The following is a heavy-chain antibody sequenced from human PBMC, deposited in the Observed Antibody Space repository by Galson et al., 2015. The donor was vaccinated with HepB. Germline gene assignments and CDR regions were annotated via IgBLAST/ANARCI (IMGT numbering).Heavy chain of an antibody. CDR1: GGTFSSYA. V-gene: IGHV1-69*13. J-gene: IGHJ4*02. CDR3: ARVCTPETYWCFDY. CDR2: IIPIFGTA. D-gene: IGHD2-8*02. Sequence: SVKVSCKASGGTFSSYAISWVRQAPGQGLEWMGGIIPIFGTANYAQKFQGRVTITADESTSTAYMELSSLRSEDTAVYYCARVCTPETYWCFDYWGQGTLVTVSS.